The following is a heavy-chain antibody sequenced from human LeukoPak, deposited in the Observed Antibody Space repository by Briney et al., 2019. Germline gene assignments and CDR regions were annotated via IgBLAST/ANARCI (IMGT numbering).Heavy chain of an antibody. CDR1: VYTFTDYS. D-gene: IGHD6-13*01. CDR2: INPNSGDT. CDR3: ARDAIAAAGAGA. J-gene: IGHJ4*02. V-gene: IGHV1-2*02. Sequence: ASVKVSCKASVYTFTDYSMHWVRQAPGQGLEWMGWINPNSGDTDYAQKFQGRVTMTRDTSISTAYLEVSRLTSDDTAVYFCARDAIAAAGAGAWGRGTLVTVSS.